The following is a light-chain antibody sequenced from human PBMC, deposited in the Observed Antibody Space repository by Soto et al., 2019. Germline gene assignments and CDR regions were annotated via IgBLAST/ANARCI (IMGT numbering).Light chain of an antibody. J-gene: IGLJ2*01. CDR1: SGDIGGYNY. Sequence: QSVLTQPASVSGSPGQSITISCTGTSGDIGGYNYVSWYQQHPGKAPKLLISEVTNRPSGVSNRFSGSKSGNMASLTISGLQAEDEADYYCSSYTTNITPVVFGGGTKVTVL. CDR2: EVT. CDR3: SSYTTNITPVV. V-gene: IGLV2-14*01.